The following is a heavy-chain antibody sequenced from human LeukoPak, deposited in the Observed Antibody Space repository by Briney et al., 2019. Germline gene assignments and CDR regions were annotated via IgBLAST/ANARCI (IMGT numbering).Heavy chain of an antibody. Sequence: ASVKVSCKASGGAFSTYAISWVRQAPGQGLECMGGIIPIYDKVAYAQNFQGRVTITADESTSTVYMELNSLRSEDTAVYYCAILRYFEGSPLDYWGQGTLVTVPS. J-gene: IGHJ4*02. CDR2: IIPIYDKV. D-gene: IGHD3-9*01. CDR1: GGAFSTYA. V-gene: IGHV1-69*13. CDR3: AILRYFEGSPLDY.